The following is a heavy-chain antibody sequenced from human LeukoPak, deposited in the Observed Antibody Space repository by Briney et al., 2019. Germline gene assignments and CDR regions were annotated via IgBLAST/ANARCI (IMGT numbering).Heavy chain of an antibody. CDR1: GYTFTSYA. V-gene: IGHV1-2*02. D-gene: IGHD3-9*01. CDR3: ARSPHILTGENFDY. CDR2: INPNSGGT. J-gene: IGHJ4*02. Sequence: ASVKVSCKASGYTFTSYAISWVRQAPGQGLEWMGWINPNSGGTNYAQKFQDRVTMTRDTSISTAYMELGRLRFDDTAVYSCARSPHILTGENFDYWGQGTLVTVSS.